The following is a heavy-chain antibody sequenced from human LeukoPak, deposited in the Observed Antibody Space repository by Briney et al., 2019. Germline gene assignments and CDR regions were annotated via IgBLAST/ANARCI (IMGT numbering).Heavy chain of an antibody. D-gene: IGHD4-17*01. Sequence: SETLSLTCAVSGGSISSGGYSWSWIRQPPGKGLEWIGYIYHSGSTYYNPSLKSRVTISVDRSKNQFSLKLSSATAADTAVYYCARVSYGDYKYEYYFDYWGQGTLVTVSS. V-gene: IGHV4-30-2*01. CDR2: IYHSGST. CDR3: ARVSYGDYKYEYYFDY. CDR1: GGSISSGGYS. J-gene: IGHJ4*02.